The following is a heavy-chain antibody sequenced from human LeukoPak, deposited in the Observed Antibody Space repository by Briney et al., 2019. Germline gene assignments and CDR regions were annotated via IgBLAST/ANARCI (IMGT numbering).Heavy chain of an antibody. Sequence: PGGSLRLSCAASGFTFSSYDMHWVRQATGKGLEWVSAIGTAGDTYYPGSVKGRFTISRENAKNSLYLQMNSLRAGDTAVYYCARAGSYSSGWYPRRVPYYYYGMDVWGQGTTVTVSS. CDR1: GFTFSSYD. D-gene: IGHD6-19*01. CDR3: ARAGSYSSGWYPRRVPYYYYGMDV. J-gene: IGHJ6*02. CDR2: IGTAGDT. V-gene: IGHV3-13*01.